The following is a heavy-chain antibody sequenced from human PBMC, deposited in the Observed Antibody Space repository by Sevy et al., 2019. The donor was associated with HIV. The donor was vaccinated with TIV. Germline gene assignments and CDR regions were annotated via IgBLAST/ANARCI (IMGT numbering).Heavy chain of an antibody. CDR1: GGSVSSGSYY. J-gene: IGHJ4*02. V-gene: IGHV4-61*01. Sequence: SETLSLTCTVSGGSVSSGSYYWSWIRQPPGKGLEWIGYIYYSGSTNYNPSLKSRVTISVDPSKNQFSLKLSSVTAADTAVYYCARVMVGATGDDYWGQGTLVTVSS. D-gene: IGHD1-26*01. CDR2: IYYSGST. CDR3: ARVMVGATGDDY.